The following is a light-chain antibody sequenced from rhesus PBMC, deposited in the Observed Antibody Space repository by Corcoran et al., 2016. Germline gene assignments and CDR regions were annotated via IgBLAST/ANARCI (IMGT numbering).Light chain of an antibody. J-gene: IGKJ2*01. V-gene: IGKV1-33*02. CDR3: QHHNGNPYS. CDR2: AAS. Sequence: DIQMTQSPSSLSASVGDRVTITCQAIQGISSWLAWYQQKPGKAPKHLIYAASSLQSGFPSRFCGSGSWTEVTLNISSLQPEDVATYYCQHHNGNPYSFGQGTKVEIK. CDR1: QGISSW.